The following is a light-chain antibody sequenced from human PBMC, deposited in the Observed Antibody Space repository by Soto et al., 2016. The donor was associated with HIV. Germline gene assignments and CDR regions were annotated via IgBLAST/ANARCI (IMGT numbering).Light chain of an antibody. CDR1: QSISTY. CDR3: QQSSRTPRT. CDR2: DAS. V-gene: IGKV1-39*01. J-gene: IGKJ1*01. Sequence: DIQMTQSPSSLSLSIGDRVSITCRASQSISTYLHWYQQKPGRAPKLLIYDASSLQSGVPSRFSGRGSGTDFTLTISDLQHEDLATYYCQQSSRTPRTFGQGTKVEI.